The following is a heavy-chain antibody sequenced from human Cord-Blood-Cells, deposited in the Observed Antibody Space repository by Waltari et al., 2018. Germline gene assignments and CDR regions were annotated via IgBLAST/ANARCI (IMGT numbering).Heavy chain of an antibody. Sequence: QVQLQESGPGLVKPSETLSLTCTVPGGSISSYYWSWTRQPAGQGSEWIGRIYTSGSTNYNPSLKSRVTMSVDTSKNQFSLKLSSVTAADTAVYYCARDLGIVVVPAANPNWYFDLWGRGTLVTVSS. J-gene: IGHJ2*01. CDR1: GGSISSYY. CDR2: IYTSGST. V-gene: IGHV4-4*07. CDR3: ARDLGIVVVPAANPNWYFDL. D-gene: IGHD2-2*01.